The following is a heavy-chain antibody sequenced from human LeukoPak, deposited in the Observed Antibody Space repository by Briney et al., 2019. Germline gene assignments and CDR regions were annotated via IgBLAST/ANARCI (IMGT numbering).Heavy chain of an antibody. CDR1: GFNFSDDQ. D-gene: IGHD3-16*01. J-gene: IGHJ4*02. Sequence: PGKSLRLSCAASGFNFSDDQMHWVRQAPGKGLQWVALISYDGANKSYTDSVKGRFTISRDNSKNIVYLQMTSLRFEDTGVYIWARGSHGWGGNYFVDWGQGALITVSS. CDR3: ARGSHGWGGNYFVD. CDR2: ISYDGANK. V-gene: IGHV3-30*06.